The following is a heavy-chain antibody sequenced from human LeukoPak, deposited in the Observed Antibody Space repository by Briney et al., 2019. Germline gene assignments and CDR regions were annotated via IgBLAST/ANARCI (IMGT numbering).Heavy chain of an antibody. V-gene: IGHV1-69*05. CDR3: AHRRAMIVVDPVGWFDP. CDR1: GGTFSSYA. CDR2: IIPIFGTA. D-gene: IGHD3-22*01. Sequence: SVKVSCKASGGTFSSYAISWLRQAPGQGLEWMGGIIPIFGTANYAQKFQGRVTITTDESTSTAYMELSRLRSEDTAVYYCAHRRAMIVVDPVGWFDPWGQGTLVTVSS. J-gene: IGHJ5*02.